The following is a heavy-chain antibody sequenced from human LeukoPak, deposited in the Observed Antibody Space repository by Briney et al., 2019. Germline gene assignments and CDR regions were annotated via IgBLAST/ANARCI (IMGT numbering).Heavy chain of an antibody. CDR1: GFMFSSYG. CDR2: IQHDGSGQ. CDR3: AKFDTVMVNHDAFDI. V-gene: IGHV3-30*02. D-gene: IGHD5-18*01. J-gene: IGHJ3*02. Sequence: PGGSLRLSCTASGFMFSSYGMHWVRQAPGKGLDWMAHIQHDGSGQFYADSVKGRFTISRDNSKNTVYLQMNSLRVEGTALYYCAKFDTVMVNHDAFDIWGLGTMVTVSS.